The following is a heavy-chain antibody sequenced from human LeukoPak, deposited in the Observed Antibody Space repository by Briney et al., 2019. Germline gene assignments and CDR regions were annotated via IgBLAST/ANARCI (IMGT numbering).Heavy chain of an antibody. Sequence: SETLSLTCTVSGGSISGYYWSWIRQPPGKGLEWIGYIYTTGSTNYNPALKSRVTISVDTSKNQFSLQLTSVTAADTAVYYCARDDYRGVTNFDPWGQGTLVTVTS. CDR1: GGSISGYY. CDR2: IYTTGST. CDR3: ARDDYRGVTNFDP. V-gene: IGHV4-59*01. D-gene: IGHD3-10*01. J-gene: IGHJ5*02.